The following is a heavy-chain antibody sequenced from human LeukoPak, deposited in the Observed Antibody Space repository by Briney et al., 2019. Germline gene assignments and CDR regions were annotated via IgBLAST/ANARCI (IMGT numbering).Heavy chain of an antibody. CDR1: GFTFDDYT. Sequence: TGGSLRLSCAASGFTFDDYTMHWVRQAPGKGLEWVSLISWDGGSTYYADSVKGRFTISRDNSKNSLYLQMNSLRTEDTALYYCAEDAKAAAGTGYYYYGMDVWGQGTTVTVSS. D-gene: IGHD6-13*01. V-gene: IGHV3-43*01. CDR2: ISWDGGST. CDR3: AEDAKAAAGTGYYYYGMDV. J-gene: IGHJ6*02.